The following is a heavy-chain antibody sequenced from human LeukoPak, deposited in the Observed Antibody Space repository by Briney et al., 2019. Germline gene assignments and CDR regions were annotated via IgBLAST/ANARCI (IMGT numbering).Heavy chain of an antibody. CDR2: IYYSGST. CDR1: GGSISSSNYY. V-gene: IGHV4-39*01. D-gene: IGHD3-10*01. J-gene: IGHJ4*02. CDR3: ARGTGGSGSYQFDY. Sequence: SETLSLTCTVSGGSISSSNYYWGWIRQPPGKGLEWIGSIYYSGSTYYNPSLKSRVTISVDTSNNEFSLKLSSVTAADTAVYYCARGTGGSGSYQFDYWGQGTLVTVSS.